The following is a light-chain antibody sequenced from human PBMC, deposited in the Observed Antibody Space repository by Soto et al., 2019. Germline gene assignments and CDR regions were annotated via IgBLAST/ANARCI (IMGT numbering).Light chain of an antibody. CDR1: SSDIGDSNY. J-gene: IGLJ1*01. V-gene: IGLV2-14*03. Sequence: QSVLTQPASVSGSPGQSITISCTGTSSDIGDSNYVSWYQQHPDKAPKLVNYDVSNRPSGVSNRFSGSKSANTASLTISGLQAEDEADYYCSSFRSSSTSYVFGTGTKLTVL. CDR2: DVS. CDR3: SSFRSSSTSYV.